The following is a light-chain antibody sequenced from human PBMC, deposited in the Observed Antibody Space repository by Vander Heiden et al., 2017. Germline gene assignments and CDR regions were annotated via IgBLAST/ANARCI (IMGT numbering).Light chain of an antibody. CDR3: SSYTSSSTLV. J-gene: IGLJ2*01. CDR2: EVS. Sequence: QSAVTQPAAVSGSPGQSITISGPGTSSDVGGYNYVSWYQQHPGKAPKLMIYEVSKRPSGVSNRFSGSKSGNTASLTISGLEAEDEADYYCSSYTSSSTLVFGGGTKLTVL. V-gene: IGLV2-14*01. CDR1: SSDVGGYNY.